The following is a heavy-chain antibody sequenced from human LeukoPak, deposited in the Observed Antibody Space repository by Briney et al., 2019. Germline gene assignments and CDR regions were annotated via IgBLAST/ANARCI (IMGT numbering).Heavy chain of an antibody. CDR2: IGGSVAET. Sequence: GGSLRLSCAASGFTFSKYAMTRVRQAPGKGLECVSAIGGSVAETYSADSVKGRFAISRDNSKNTLYLQMNSLRAEDTAIYYCARGTVGTYYFYYMDVWGKGTTVTVSS. CDR3: ARGTVGTYYFYYMDV. J-gene: IGHJ6*03. V-gene: IGHV3-23*01. CDR1: GFTFSKYA. D-gene: IGHD6-13*01.